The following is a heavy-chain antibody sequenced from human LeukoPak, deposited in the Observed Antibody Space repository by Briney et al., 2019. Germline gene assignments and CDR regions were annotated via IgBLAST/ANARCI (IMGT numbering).Heavy chain of an antibody. CDR1: GFTFSSYA. CDR2: ISGSGGGT. J-gene: IGHJ4*02. Sequence: PGGSLRLSCAASGFTFSSYAMSWVRQAPGKGLEWVSAISGSGGGTYYADSVKGRFTISRDNSKNTLYLQMNSLRAEDTAVYYCATLWIQLWPIKGFFDYWGQGTLVTVSS. CDR3: ATLWIQLWPIKGFFDY. D-gene: IGHD5-18*01. V-gene: IGHV3-23*01.